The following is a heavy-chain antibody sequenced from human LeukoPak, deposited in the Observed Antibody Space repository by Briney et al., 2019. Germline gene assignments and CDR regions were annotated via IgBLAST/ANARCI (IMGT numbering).Heavy chain of an antibody. V-gene: IGHV3-7*01. CDR3: ARSGSYWDSRAYFDH. Sequence: GGSLRLSCAASGFTFGTYWMNWVRQAPGKGLEWVASINPDGSEKYDVDSVKGRFTISRDNDKNSLYLQMNGLRADDTAVYYCARSGSYWDSRAYFDHWGQGSLVTVS. J-gene: IGHJ4*02. CDR1: GFTFGTYW. CDR2: INPDGSEK. D-gene: IGHD3-10*01.